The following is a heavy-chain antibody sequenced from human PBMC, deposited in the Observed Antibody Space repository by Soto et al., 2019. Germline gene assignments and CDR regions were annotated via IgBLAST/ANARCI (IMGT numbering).Heavy chain of an antibody. CDR2: TIPIFGTA. CDR3: ARGWVRALGYAFDI. D-gene: IGHD3-10*01. V-gene: IGHV1-69*13. Sequence: SVKVSCKASGGTFSSYAISWVRQAPGQGLEWMGGTIPIFGTANYAQKFQGRVTITADESTSTAYMELSSLRSEDTAVYYCARGWVRALGYAFDIWGQGTMVTVSS. J-gene: IGHJ3*02. CDR1: GGTFSSYA.